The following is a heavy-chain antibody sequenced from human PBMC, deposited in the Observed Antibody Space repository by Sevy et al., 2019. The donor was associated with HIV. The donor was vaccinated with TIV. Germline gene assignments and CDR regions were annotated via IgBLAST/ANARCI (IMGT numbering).Heavy chain of an antibody. D-gene: IGHD1-1*01. V-gene: IGHV3-21*01. CDR2: ISSSSSYI. CDR1: GFTFSSYS. J-gene: IGHJ3*02. CDR3: AREDPGTTWYAFDI. Sequence: GGSLILSCAASGFTFSSYSMNWVRQAPGKGLEWVSSISSSSSYIYYADSVKGRFTISRDNAKNSLYLQMNSLRAEDTAVYYCAREDPGTTWYAFDIWGQGTMVTVSS.